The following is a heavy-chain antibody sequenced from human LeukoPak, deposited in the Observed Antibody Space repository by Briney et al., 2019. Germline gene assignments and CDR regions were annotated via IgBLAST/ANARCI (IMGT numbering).Heavy chain of an antibody. CDR1: GFTFHDSA. Sequence: GGSLRLSCAASGFTFHDSAMHWVRQTPGKGLEWVSSINWNSDTIDYVDSVKGRFTTSRDNAKNSLYLQMNSLRTEDTAVYFCAKGNTGSSYSATDYWGRGTVVTVSS. V-gene: IGHV3-9*01. D-gene: IGHD2-15*01. CDR3: AKGNTGSSYSATDY. CDR2: INWNSDTI. J-gene: IGHJ4*02.